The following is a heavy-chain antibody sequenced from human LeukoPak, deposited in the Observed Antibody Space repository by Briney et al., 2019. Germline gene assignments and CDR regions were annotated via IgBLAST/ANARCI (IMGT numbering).Heavy chain of an antibody. V-gene: IGHV1-18*01. CDR3: ARDPDCSSTSCLYYYYGMDV. Sequence: ASVKVSCKASGYTFTSYGISWVRQAPGQGLEWMGWISAYNGNTNYAQKLQGRVTMTTDTSTSTAYMELRSLRSDDTAVYYCARDPDCSSTSCLYYYYGMDVWGQGTTVTVSS. J-gene: IGHJ6*02. D-gene: IGHD2-2*01. CDR1: GYTFTSYG. CDR2: ISAYNGNT.